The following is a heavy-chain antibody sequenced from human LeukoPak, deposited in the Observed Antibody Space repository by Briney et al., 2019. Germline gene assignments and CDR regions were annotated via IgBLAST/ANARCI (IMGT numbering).Heavy chain of an antibody. D-gene: IGHD3-22*01. CDR3: ARNGGGSYYYDSSGYYYFDY. Sequence: ASVKVSCKASGYTFTSYDINWVRQATGQGLEWMGWMNPNSGNTGYAQKFQGRVTMTRNISISTAYMELSSLRSEDTAVYYCARNGGGSYYYDSSGYYYFDYWGQGTLVTVSS. CDR2: MNPNSGNT. J-gene: IGHJ4*02. V-gene: IGHV1-8*01. CDR1: GYTFTSYD.